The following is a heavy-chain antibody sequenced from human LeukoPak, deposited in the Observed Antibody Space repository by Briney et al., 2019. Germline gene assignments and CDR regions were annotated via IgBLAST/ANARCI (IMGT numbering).Heavy chain of an antibody. CDR2: INPDTGDK. J-gene: IGHJ4*02. CDR3: ARTTSVTASGYDY. CDR1: GYTFTNYH. V-gene: IGHV1-8*03. D-gene: IGHD2-21*02. Sequence: ASVKVSCKASGYTFTNYHINWVRQASGQGLEWMTWINPDTGDKGYARKFQDRVTITTDTSISTAYMELSSLSSEDTAVYFCARTTSVTASGYDYWGQGTLVTVSS.